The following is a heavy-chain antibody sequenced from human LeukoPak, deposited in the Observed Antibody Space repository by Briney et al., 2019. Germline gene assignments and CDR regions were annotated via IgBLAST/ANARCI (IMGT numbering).Heavy chain of an antibody. J-gene: IGHJ4*02. CDR3: ARGFRYYGSGIDY. V-gene: IGHV3-64*01. Sequence: GGSLRLSCAASGFTVSSNYMSWVRQAPGKGLEYVSAISTNGGSTYYANSVKGRFTISRDDPKNTLDLQMGSLRPEDMAVYYCARGFRYYGSGIDYWGQGTLVTVSS. CDR1: GFTVSSNY. D-gene: IGHD3-10*01. CDR2: ISTNGGST.